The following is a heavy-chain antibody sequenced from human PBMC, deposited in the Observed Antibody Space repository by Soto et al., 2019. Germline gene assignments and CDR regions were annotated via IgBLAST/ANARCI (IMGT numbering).Heavy chain of an antibody. CDR1: GGSFSGYY. CDR2: INHSGST. V-gene: IGHV4-34*01. Sequence: QVQLQQWGAGLLKPSETLSLTCAVYGGSFSGYYWSWIRQPPGKGLEWFVEINHSGSTNYNPPLNSRVTISVDTSKNQFSLKMSSVTAADTAVYYCARGRGVIMGPDYWGQGTLVTVSS. J-gene: IGHJ4*02. CDR3: ARGRGVIMGPDY. D-gene: IGHD3-3*01.